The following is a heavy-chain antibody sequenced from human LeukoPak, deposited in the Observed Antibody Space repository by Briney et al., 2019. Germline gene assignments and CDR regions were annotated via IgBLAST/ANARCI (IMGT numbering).Heavy chain of an antibody. D-gene: IGHD2-21*02. Sequence: SETLSLTRAVYGGSFSGYYWSWIRQPPGKGLEWIGEINHSGSTNYNPSLKSRVTISVDTSKNQFSLKLSSVTAADTAVYYCARVGPYCGGDCYRYYYYYYMDVWGKGTTVTVPS. CDR2: INHSGST. J-gene: IGHJ6*03. V-gene: IGHV4-34*01. CDR1: GGSFSGYY. CDR3: ARVGPYCGGDCYRYYYYYYMDV.